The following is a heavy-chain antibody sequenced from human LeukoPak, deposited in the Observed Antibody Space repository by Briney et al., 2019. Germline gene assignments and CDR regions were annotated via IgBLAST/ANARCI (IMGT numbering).Heavy chain of an antibody. D-gene: IGHD6-19*01. J-gene: IGHJ4*02. V-gene: IGHV3-23*01. CDR1: GFTFGSYA. CDR3: AKSGPGYSSGWFAVYYFDY. CDR2: ISGSGGST. Sequence: PGGSLRLSCAASGFTFGSYAMSWVRQAPGKGLEWVSAISGSGGSTYYADSVKGRFTISRDNSKNTLYLQMNSLRAEDTAVYYCAKSGPGYSSGWFAVYYFDYWGQGTLVTVSS.